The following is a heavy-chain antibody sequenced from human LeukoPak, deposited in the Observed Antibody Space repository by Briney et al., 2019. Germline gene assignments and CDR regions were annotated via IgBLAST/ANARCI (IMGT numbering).Heavy chain of an antibody. CDR1: GYTFTGYY. Sequence: ASVKVSCKASGYTFTGYYMHWVRQAPGQGLEWMGWINPNSGGTNYAQKFQGRVTMTRNTSISTAYMELSSLRSEDTAVYYCARGGRWYSSSDDAFDIWGQGTMVTVSS. CDR2: INPNSGGT. J-gene: IGHJ3*02. CDR3: ARGGRWYSSSDDAFDI. D-gene: IGHD6-13*01. V-gene: IGHV1-2*02.